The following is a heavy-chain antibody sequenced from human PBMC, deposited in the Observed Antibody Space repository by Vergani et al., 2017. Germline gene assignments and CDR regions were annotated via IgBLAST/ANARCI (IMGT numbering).Heavy chain of an antibody. CDR1: GGTFSSYT. V-gene: IGHV1-69*02. CDR2: IIPILGIA. Sequence: QVQLVQSGAEVKKPGSSVKVSCKASGGTFSSYTISWVRQARGQGLEWMGRIIPILGIANYAQKFQGRVTITADKSTSTAYMELSSLRSEDTAVYYCVFRGGESYGMDVWGQGTTVTVSS. J-gene: IGHJ6*02. D-gene: IGHD3-16*01. CDR3: VFRGGESYGMDV.